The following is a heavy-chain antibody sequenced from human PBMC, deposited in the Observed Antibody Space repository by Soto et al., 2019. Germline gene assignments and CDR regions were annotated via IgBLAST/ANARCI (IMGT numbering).Heavy chain of an antibody. Sequence: SETLSLTWTVLGGSISSYYWSWIRQPPGKGLEWIGYIYYSGSTNYNPSLKSRVTISVDTSKNQFSLKLSSVTAADTAVYYCARRWGNWFDPWGQGTLVTVSS. CDR2: IYYSGST. V-gene: IGHV4-59*08. D-gene: IGHD7-27*01. J-gene: IGHJ5*02. CDR3: ARRWGNWFDP. CDR1: GGSISSYY.